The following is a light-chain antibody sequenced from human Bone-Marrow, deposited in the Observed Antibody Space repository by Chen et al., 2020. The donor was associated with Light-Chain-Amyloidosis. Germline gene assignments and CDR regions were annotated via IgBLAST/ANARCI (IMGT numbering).Light chain of an antibody. CDR2: STN. CDR1: NSNIGNNA. CDR3: AAWDDRLNGVI. V-gene: IGLV1-44*01. Sequence: QSVLTQSPSASGTPGQRVTISCSGGNSNIGNNAVSWYQSLPGTAPKLLIYSTNLRPSGVPDRFSASKYGTSASLAISGLQSEDESDYYCAAWDDRLNGVIFGGGTKLTVL. J-gene: IGLJ2*01.